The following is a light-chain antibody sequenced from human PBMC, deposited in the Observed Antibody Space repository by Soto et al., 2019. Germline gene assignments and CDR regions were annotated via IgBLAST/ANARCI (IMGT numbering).Light chain of an antibody. CDR1: SSDVGGYNY. CDR2: EVS. Sequence: QSALTQPPSASGSPGKSVTISCTGTSSDVGGYNYVTWYQQHPGKAPKLMIYEVSKRPSGVPDRFSGSKSGNTASLTVSGLQAADEADYYCSSYAGSNNFVFGTGTKLTVL. CDR3: SSYAGSNNFV. V-gene: IGLV2-8*01. J-gene: IGLJ1*01.